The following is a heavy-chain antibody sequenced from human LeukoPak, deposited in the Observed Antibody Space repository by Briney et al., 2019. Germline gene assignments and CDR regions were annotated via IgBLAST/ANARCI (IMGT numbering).Heavy chain of an antibody. CDR2: ISYSGST. J-gene: IGHJ4*02. CDR3: ARSGLVRGVST. Sequence: SETLSLTCTVSGDSMSNYYGTWIRQPPGKELEWIGSISYSGSTNYNPSLKSRVTMSVDTSKNQFSLKLNSVTAADTAVYYCARSGLVRGVSTWGQGTLVTVSS. V-gene: IGHV4-59*01. CDR1: GDSMSNYY. D-gene: IGHD3-10*01.